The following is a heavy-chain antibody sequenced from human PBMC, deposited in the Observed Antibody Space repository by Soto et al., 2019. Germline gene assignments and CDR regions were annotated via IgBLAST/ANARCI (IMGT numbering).Heavy chain of an antibody. D-gene: IGHD6-19*01. Sequence: EVQLVESGGGSVQPGRSLRLSCTASGFTFARYWLHWVRQPPGKGLVWVSRISADGSVTNYTDSVKGRFTISRDNAKNTFYLQMNSLRAEDTAVYYCARGTSDWAGVVYWGQGTLVTASS. CDR1: GFTFARYW. CDR2: ISADGSVT. J-gene: IGHJ4*02. V-gene: IGHV3-74*01. CDR3: ARGTSDWAGVVY.